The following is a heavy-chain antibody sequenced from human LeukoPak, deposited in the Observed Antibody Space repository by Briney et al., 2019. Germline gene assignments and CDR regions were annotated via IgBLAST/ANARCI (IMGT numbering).Heavy chain of an antibody. CDR3: ARDLYYYGSGSYPQFDY. Sequence: SETLSLTCTFSGGSIISYYWSWIRQPAGKGLEWIGRIQTSGSTNYNPSLKSRVTMSVDTSKNQVSLKLSSVTAADTAVYYCARDLYYYGSGSYPQFDYWGQGTLVTVSS. CDR2: IQTSGST. CDR1: GGSIISYY. V-gene: IGHV4-4*07. D-gene: IGHD3-10*01. J-gene: IGHJ4*02.